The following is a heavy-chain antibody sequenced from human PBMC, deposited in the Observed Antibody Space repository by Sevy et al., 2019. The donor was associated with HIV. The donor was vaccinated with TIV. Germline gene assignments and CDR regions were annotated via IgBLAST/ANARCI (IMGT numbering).Heavy chain of an antibody. J-gene: IGHJ5*02. Sequence: SETLSLTCTVSGGSISSYYWSWIRQPPGKGLEWIGYIYYSGSTNYNPSLKSRVTRSVDTSKNQFSLKLSSVTAADTAVYYCARSLRQQLVHRGRFDPWGQGTLVTVSS. CDR2: IYYSGST. CDR3: ARSLRQQLVHRGRFDP. V-gene: IGHV4-59*01. CDR1: GGSISSYY. D-gene: IGHD6-13*01.